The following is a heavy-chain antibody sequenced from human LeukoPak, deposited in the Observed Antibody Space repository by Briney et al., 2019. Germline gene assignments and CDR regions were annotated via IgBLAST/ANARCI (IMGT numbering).Heavy chain of an antibody. J-gene: IGHJ4*02. D-gene: IGHD2-2*01. CDR3: ARDVPDSYYFDY. CDR2: IWYDGSNK. V-gene: IGHV3-33*08. CDR1: GFTFSGYG. Sequence: GGSLRLSCAASGFTFSGYGMHWVRQAPGKGLEWVAVIWYDGSNKYYADSVKGRFTISRDNSKNTLYLQMNSLRAEDTAVYYCARDVPDSYYFDYWGQGTLVTVSS.